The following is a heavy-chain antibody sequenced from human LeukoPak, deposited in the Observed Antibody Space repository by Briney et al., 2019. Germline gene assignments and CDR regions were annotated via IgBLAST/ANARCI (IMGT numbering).Heavy chain of an antibody. D-gene: IGHD6-19*01. CDR2: MSGSGDTT. J-gene: IGHJ4*02. CDR3: AKLAGISGWYVYYFDY. Sequence: GGSLRLSCAASGFTFGTHAMTWVRQAPGKGLEWVSGMSGSGDTTYYAGSVKGRFTISRDNSKNTLFLQMNSLRAEDTAVYYCAKLAGISGWYVYYFDYWGQGTLVTVS. V-gene: IGHV3-23*01. CDR1: GFTFGTHA.